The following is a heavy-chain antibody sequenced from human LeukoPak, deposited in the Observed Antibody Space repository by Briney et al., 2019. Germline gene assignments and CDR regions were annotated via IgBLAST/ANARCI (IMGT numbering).Heavy chain of an antibody. J-gene: IGHJ4*02. Sequence: SVKVSCKASGGTFSSYAISWVRQAPGQGLEWMGRIITIFGTANYAQKFQGRVTITTDESTSTAYMELSSLRSEDTAVYYCARAGKVVTAPFDYWGQGTLVTVSS. CDR2: IITIFGTA. D-gene: IGHD2-21*02. CDR3: ARAGKVVTAPFDY. V-gene: IGHV1-69*05. CDR1: GGTFSSYA.